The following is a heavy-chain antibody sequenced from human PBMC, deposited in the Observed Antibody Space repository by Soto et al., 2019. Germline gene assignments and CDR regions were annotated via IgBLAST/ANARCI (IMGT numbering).Heavy chain of an antibody. D-gene: IGHD3-10*01. J-gene: IGHJ4*02. Sequence: QLQLQESGSGLVKPSQTLSLTCAVSGGSISSGGYPWSWIRQPPGKGLEWIGNIYHSGSTYYNPSLQRRVTLSVDRSKNQFSLKLSSVTAADTAVYYCARGGVRGDVDYWGQGTLVTVSS. CDR1: GGSISSGGYP. CDR3: ARGGVRGDVDY. CDR2: IYHSGST. V-gene: IGHV4-30-2*01.